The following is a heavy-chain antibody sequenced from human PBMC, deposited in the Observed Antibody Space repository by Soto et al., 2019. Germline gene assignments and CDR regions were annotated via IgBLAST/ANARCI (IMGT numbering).Heavy chain of an antibody. D-gene: IGHD6-19*01. Sequence: ASVKVSCKASGYTFTSYAMHWVRKAPGQRLEWMGWINAGNGNTKYSQKFQGRVTITRDTSASTAYMELSSLRSEDTAVYYCASIVRSSGWYGVIWGQGTMVTVSS. J-gene: IGHJ3*02. CDR1: GYTFTSYA. V-gene: IGHV1-3*01. CDR2: INAGNGNT. CDR3: ASIVRSSGWYGVI.